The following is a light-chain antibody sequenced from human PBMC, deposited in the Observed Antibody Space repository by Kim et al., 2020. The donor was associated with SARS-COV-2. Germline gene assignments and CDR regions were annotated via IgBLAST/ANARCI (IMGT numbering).Light chain of an antibody. J-gene: IGLJ2*01. V-gene: IGLV1-47*02. CDR2: GNT. CDR3: AAWDASLSARL. CDR1: DSNIANTY. Sequence: GQSVPISCSGGDSNIANTYVYWYQQLPGAAPKLLIYGNTQRPSGVPDRFSGSKSGTSASLAISELRPEDEADYYCAAWDASLSARLFGGGTQLTVL.